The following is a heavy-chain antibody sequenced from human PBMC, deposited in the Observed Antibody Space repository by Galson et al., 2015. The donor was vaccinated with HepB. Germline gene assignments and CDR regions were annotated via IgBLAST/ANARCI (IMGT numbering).Heavy chain of an antibody. CDR2: IYSGGST. V-gene: IGHV3-66*01. Sequence: SLRLSCAASGFTVSSNYMSWVRQAPGKGLEWVSVIYSGGSTYYADSVKGRFTISRDNSKNTLYLQMNSLRAEDTAVYYCASTTANYDFWSGYSGYYGMDVWGQGTTVTVSS. D-gene: IGHD3-3*01. CDR1: GFTVSSNY. CDR3: ASTTANYDFWSGYSGYYGMDV. J-gene: IGHJ6*02.